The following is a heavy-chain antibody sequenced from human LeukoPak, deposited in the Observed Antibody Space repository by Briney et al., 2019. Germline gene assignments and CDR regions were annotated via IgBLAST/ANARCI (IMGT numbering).Heavy chain of an antibody. CDR3: AREGGSSRSLEN. CDR1: GFTFSTYA. D-gene: IGHD1-26*01. V-gene: IGHV3-23*01. CDR2: ISGSGGGT. Sequence: GGSLRLSWAASGFTFSTYAMNWVRQAPGKGLEWLSGISGSGGGTYYADSVKGRFTISRDDSKNTLYLQMHSLRAEDTAVYYCAREGGSSRSLENWGQGTLVTVSS. J-gene: IGHJ4*02.